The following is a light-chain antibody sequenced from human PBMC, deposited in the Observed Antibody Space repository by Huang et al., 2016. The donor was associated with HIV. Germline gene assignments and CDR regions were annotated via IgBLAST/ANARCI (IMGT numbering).Light chain of an antibody. CDR1: QSVTGNH. V-gene: IGKV3D-20*01. J-gene: IGKJ4*01. Sequence: EMVLTQTPATLSLSPGGGGTLSCGASQSVTGNHLAWYQKKPGLAPRLLIYDASSRATGIPDRFRGSGAGTDFTLSISRLEPEDFAVYYCQQYGSTPLTFGGGTKVEIK. CDR2: DAS. CDR3: QQYGSTPLT.